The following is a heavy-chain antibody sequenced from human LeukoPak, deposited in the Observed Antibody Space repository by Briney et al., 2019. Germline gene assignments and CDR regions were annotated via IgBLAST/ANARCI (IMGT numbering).Heavy chain of an antibody. Sequence: PGGSLRLSCAASGFTFSSYWMSWVRRAPGKGLEWVANIKQDGREEYYVDSVKGRFTISRDNSKNTLYLQMNSLRAEDTAVYYCAKDAAQYYYGSGSYFSPKTWGRDYYFDYWGQGTLVTVSS. V-gene: IGHV3-7*01. CDR2: IKQDGREE. D-gene: IGHD3-10*01. CDR1: GFTFSSYW. J-gene: IGHJ4*02. CDR3: AKDAAQYYYGSGSYFSPKTWGRDYYFDY.